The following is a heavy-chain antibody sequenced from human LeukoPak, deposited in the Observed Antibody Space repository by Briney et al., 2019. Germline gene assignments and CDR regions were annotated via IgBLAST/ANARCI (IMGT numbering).Heavy chain of an antibody. D-gene: IGHD5-12*01. CDR1: GFTFSSYG. CDR3: AKVSGYDPYYYGMDV. CDR2: ISYDGSNK. Sequence: PGGSLRPSCAASGFTFSSYGMHWVRQAPGKGLEWVAVISYDGSNKYYADSVKGRFTISRDNSKNTLYLQMNSLRAEDTAVYYCAKVSGYDPYYYGMDVWGQGTTVTVSS. J-gene: IGHJ6*02. V-gene: IGHV3-30*18.